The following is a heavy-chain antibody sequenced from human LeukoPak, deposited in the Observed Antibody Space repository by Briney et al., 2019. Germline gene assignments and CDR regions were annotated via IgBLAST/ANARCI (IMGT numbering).Heavy chain of an antibody. CDR3: ARDGVVTMELDS. V-gene: IGHV4-61*02. CDR1: GESISNSRHY. J-gene: IGHJ4*02. Sequence: SETLSLTCTVSGESISNSRHYWSWIRRPAGKGLEWIGRIYPSGNTNYNPSLKSRLTISLDTSKNQFSLNLKSVTAADTAMYYCARDGVVTMELDSWGQGTLVTVSS. CDR2: IYPSGNT. D-gene: IGHD3-3*01.